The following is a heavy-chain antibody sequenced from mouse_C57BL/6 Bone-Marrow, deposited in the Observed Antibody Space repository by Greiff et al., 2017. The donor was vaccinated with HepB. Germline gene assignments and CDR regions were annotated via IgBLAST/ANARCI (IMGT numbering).Heavy chain of an antibody. D-gene: IGHD2-2*01. CDR1: GYTFTSSG. J-gene: IGHJ2*01. V-gene: IGHV1-81*01. CDR2: IYPRSGNT. CDR3: ARGGLRRNDY. Sequence: QVQLQQAGAELARPGASVKLSCKASGYTFTSSGISWVKQRTGQGLEWIGEIYPRSGNTYYNEKFKGKATLTAANSSRTAYMELRSLTSEDSAVYFCARGGLRRNDYWGQGTTLTVSS.